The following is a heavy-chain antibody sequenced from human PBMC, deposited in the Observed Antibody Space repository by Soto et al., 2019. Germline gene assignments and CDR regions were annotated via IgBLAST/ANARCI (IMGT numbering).Heavy chain of an antibody. CDR1: GGSISSGDYY. CDR3: GMAHRPTYYGIWSGYSMDYFYN. V-gene: IGHV4-30-4*01. Sequence: HVQLQESGPGLVKPSQTLSLTCTVSGGSISSGDYYWSWIRQPPGRGLEWIGYISYSGRTYYNPSVKSRASVSVAPSKNHFSRKLTSVPAADPAVYYWGMAHRPTYYGIWSGYSMDYFYNWGQGPLVPFSS. J-gene: IGHJ4*02. D-gene: IGHD3-3*01. CDR2: ISYSGRT.